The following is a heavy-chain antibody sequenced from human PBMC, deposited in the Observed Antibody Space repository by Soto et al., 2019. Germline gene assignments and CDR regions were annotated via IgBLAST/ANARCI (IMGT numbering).Heavy chain of an antibody. D-gene: IGHD3-22*01. CDR3: ARGDCYDSSGYKGGGSYYGMDV. J-gene: IGHJ6*02. Sequence: ASVKVSCKASGGTFSSYAISWVRQAPGQGLEWMGGIIPIFGTANYAQKFQGRVTITADESTSTAYMELSSLRSEDTAVYYCARGDCYDSSGYKGGGSYYGMDVWGQGTTVTVSS. CDR1: GGTFSSYA. CDR2: IIPIFGTA. V-gene: IGHV1-69*13.